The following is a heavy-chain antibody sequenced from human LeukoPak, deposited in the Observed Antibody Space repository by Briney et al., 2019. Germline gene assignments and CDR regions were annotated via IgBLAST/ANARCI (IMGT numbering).Heavy chain of an antibody. Sequence: PGGTLRLSCAASGFTFSSYSMNWVRQAPGEGLEWFSSISSSSSYIYYADSVKGRFTISRDNTKNSLYLQMNSLRAEDTAVYYCARDLGCSSTRCFGYYYYMDVWGKGTTVTVSS. D-gene: IGHD2-2*01. CDR2: ISSSSSYI. CDR3: ARDLGCSSTRCFGYYYYMDV. CDR1: GFTFSSYS. J-gene: IGHJ6*03. V-gene: IGHV3-21*01.